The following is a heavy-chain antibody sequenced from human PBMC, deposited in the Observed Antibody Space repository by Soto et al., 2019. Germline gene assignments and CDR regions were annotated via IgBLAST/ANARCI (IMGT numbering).Heavy chain of an antibody. CDR2: IYSADNT. CDR1: GLSVSSND. V-gene: IGHV3-66*01. J-gene: IGHJ4*01. Sequence: GGSLRLSCAASGLSVSSNDMSWVRQAPGKGLECVSIIYSADNTFYVDSVKGRFIISRDNSKNTVYLQMNSLRADDTAVYYCARGSLYWGQGT. CDR3: ARGSLY.